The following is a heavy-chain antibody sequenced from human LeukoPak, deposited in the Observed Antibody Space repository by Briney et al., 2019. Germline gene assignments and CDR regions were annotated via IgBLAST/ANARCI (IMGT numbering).Heavy chain of an antibody. D-gene: IGHD3-10*01. V-gene: IGHV4-34*01. CDR1: GGSFSGYY. J-gene: IGHJ3*02. Sequence: PSVTLSLTCAVYGGSFSGYYWSWIRQPPGKGLEWIGEINHSGSTNYNPSLKSRVTISVDTSKNQFSLKLSSVTAADTAVYYCAESLSGFAFDIWGQGTMVTVSS. CDR3: AESLSGFAFDI. CDR2: INHSGST.